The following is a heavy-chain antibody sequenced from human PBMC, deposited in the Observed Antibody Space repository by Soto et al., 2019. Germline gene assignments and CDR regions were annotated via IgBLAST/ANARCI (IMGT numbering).Heavy chain of an antibody. J-gene: IGHJ4*02. CDR1: GLTFSNYG. CDR2: ISYDGSNE. D-gene: IGHD3-22*01. CDR3: AEDSYYHDSTGYYIFDY. Sequence: QVQLVESGGGVVQPGGSLRLSCAASGLTFSNYGMHWVRQAPGKGLEWVAHISYDGSNEHYVDSVKGRFTISRDNSNNTLYLQMTSLRAEDTAVYYCAEDSYYHDSTGYYIFDYWGQGTLVTVSS. V-gene: IGHV3-30*18.